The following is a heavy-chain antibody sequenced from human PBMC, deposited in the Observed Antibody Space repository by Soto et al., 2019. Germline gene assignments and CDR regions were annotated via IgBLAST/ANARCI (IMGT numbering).Heavy chain of an antibody. V-gene: IGHV1-8*01. J-gene: IGHJ4*02. CDR1: GYTFTSYD. CDR3: ARAERIVGAYYFDY. D-gene: IGHD1-26*01. CDR2: MNPNSGNT. Sequence: QVQLVQSGAEVKKPGASVKVSCKASGYTFTSYDINSVRQATGQGLEWMGWMNPNSGNTGYAQKFQGRVTMTRNTSISTAYMELSSLRSEDTAVYYCARAERIVGAYYFDYWGQGTLVTVSS.